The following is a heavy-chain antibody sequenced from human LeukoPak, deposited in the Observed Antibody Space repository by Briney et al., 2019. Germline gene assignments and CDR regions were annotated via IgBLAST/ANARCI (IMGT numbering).Heavy chain of an antibody. CDR1: GFTFSSYA. Sequence: GGSLRLSCAASGFTFSSYAMHWVRQAPGKGLEYVSAISSNGGSTYYANSVKGRFTISRDNSKNTLYLQMGSLRAEDMAVYYCARGYCSSTSCVYYFDYWGQGTLVTVSS. V-gene: IGHV3-64*01. CDR2: ISSNGGST. J-gene: IGHJ4*02. CDR3: ARGYCSSTSCVYYFDY. D-gene: IGHD2-2*01.